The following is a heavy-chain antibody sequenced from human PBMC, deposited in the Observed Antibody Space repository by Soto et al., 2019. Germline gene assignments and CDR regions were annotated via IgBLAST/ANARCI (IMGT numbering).Heavy chain of an antibody. CDR3: VKEGRMAVGGIEF. V-gene: IGHV3-23*01. D-gene: IGHD6-19*01. J-gene: IGHJ4*02. CDR1: GFTGNNHA. CDR2: FAGDFINT. Sequence: PGGSXRLACSASGFTGNNHAIHLFRQAPGEGLEWVSGFAGDFINTRYADSVRGPFTISRDTSKNTLSLQMDSLRVEDKAIYYCVKEGRMAVGGIEFWGPGALVTVYS.